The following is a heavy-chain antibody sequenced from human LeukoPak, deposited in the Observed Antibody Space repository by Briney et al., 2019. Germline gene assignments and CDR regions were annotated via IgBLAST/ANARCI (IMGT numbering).Heavy chain of an antibody. V-gene: IGHV4-59*01. CDR1: GGSISSYY. Sequence: SETLSLICTVSGGSISSYYWSWIRQRPGKGLEWIGYIYYCGSTNYNPSLKSRVTTSVDTSKNQFSLKLSSVTAADTAVYYCARDGAVVPAAKGYYYIAVWREGTTVTVSS. CDR3: ARDGAVVPAAKGYYYIAV. D-gene: IGHD2-2*01. CDR2: IYYCGST. J-gene: IGHJ6*03.